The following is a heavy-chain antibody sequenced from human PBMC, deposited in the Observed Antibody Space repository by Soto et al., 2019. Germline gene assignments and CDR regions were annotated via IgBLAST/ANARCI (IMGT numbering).Heavy chain of an antibody. V-gene: IGHV3-23*01. CDR2: ISGSGGNT. J-gene: IGHJ4*02. CDR1: GFTFSSYA. CDR3: ANGRHDYGGHRGRY. Sequence: EVQLLESGGGLVQPGGSLRLSCAASGFTFSSYAMSWVRQAPGKGLEWVSSISGSGGNTYYADSVKGRFTISRDNSKNTLSLQMNSLRAEDTAVYYCANGRHDYGGHRGRYWGQGTLVTVSS. D-gene: IGHD4-17*01.